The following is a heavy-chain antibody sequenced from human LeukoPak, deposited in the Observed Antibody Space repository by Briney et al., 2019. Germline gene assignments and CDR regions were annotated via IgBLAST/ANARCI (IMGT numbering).Heavy chain of an antibody. Sequence: GSVKVSCKASGYTFTSYYMHWVRQAPGQGLEWMGIINPSGGSTSYAQKFQGRVTITTDESTSTAYMELSSLRSEDTAVYYCAREGPRNWNLRAFDIWGQGTMVTVSS. CDR1: GYTFTSYY. CDR3: AREGPRNWNLRAFDI. J-gene: IGHJ3*02. CDR2: INPSGGST. D-gene: IGHD1-1*01. V-gene: IGHV1-46*01.